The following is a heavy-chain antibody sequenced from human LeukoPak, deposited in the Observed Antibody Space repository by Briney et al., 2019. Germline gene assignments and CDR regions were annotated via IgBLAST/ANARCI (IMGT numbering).Heavy chain of an antibody. V-gene: IGHV3-23*01. CDR3: AKDDTTIFGVAYFDY. CDR1: GFTFSSYA. J-gene: IGHJ4*02. D-gene: IGHD3-3*01. Sequence: GGSLRLSCAASGFTFSSYAMSWVRQAPGKGLEWVSAISGSGGSTYYADSVKGRFTISRDNSKNTLYLQMNSLRAEDTAVYYCAKDDTTIFGVAYFDYWGQGTLVTVPS. CDR2: ISGSGGST.